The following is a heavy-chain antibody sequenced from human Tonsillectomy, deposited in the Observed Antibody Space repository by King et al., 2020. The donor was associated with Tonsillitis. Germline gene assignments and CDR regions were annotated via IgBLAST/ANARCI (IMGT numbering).Heavy chain of an antibody. CDR1: GGSISSYY. J-gene: IGHJ3*02. Sequence: QLQESGPGLVKPSETLSLTCTVSGGSISSYYWSWIRQPPGKGLEWIGYIYYSESTNYNPSLKSRVTISVDTSKNQFSLKLSSVTAADTAVYYCARDRAFDIWGQGTMVTVSS. CDR3: ARDRAFDI. V-gene: IGHV4-59*01. CDR2: IYYSEST.